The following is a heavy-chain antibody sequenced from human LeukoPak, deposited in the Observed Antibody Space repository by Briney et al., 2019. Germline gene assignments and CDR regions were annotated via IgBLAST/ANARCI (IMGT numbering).Heavy chain of an antibody. CDR1: GFTFSNAW. CDR2: IKSKIDGGTT. D-gene: IGHD3-22*01. V-gene: IGHV3-15*01. Sequence: GGSLRLSCAASGFTFSNAWMSWVRQAPGKGLEWVGSIKSKIDGGTTDYATPVKGRFTISRDDSKNTLYLQMNSLKTEDTAVYYCTTVYYDTRGVDYWGQGTLVTVSS. CDR3: TTVYYDTRGVDY. J-gene: IGHJ4*02.